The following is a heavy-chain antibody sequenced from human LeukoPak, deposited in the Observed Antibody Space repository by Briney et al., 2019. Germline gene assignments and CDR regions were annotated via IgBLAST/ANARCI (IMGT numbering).Heavy chain of an antibody. J-gene: IGHJ4*02. Sequence: PSETLSLTCTVSGYSISSGYYWGWIRQPPGKGLEWIGSIYHSGSTYYNPSLKSRVTMSVDTSKNQFSLKLSSVTAADTAVYYCAREDYDILTGYPFDYWGQGTLVTVSS. CDR1: GYSISSGYY. V-gene: IGHV4-38-2*02. CDR3: AREDYDILTGYPFDY. D-gene: IGHD3-9*01. CDR2: IYHSGST.